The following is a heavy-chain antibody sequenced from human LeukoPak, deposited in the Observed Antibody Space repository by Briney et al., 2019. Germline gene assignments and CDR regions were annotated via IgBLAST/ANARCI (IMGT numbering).Heavy chain of an antibody. CDR3: ARVARTAVGIRYYFDE. CDR1: GYNFINYG. V-gene: IGHV1-18*01. CDR2: ISTYNGNS. D-gene: IGHD1-14*01. Sequence: GASAKVSWKASGYNFINYGISWVRQAPGQGLDWMGWISTYNGNSIYAQKFQGRVTMTTDTSTSTGYMDLRSLTSDDTAVYYCARVARTAVGIRYYFDEWGQGTLVSVSS. J-gene: IGHJ4*02.